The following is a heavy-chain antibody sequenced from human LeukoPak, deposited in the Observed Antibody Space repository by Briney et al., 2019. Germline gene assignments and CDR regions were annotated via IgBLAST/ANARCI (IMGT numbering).Heavy chain of an antibody. Sequence: GGSLSLSCVVSGMPFERHGMHWVRQPPGKGLEWLAFIKYDGSRTDYEDSVKGRFTVSRDNSKNTLYLNMNSLRTEDTALYYCVKDTIFTVDPFDYWGQGTLVAVSS. V-gene: IGHV3-30*02. CDR1: GMPFERHG. D-gene: IGHD3-3*01. J-gene: IGHJ4*02. CDR3: VKDTIFTVDPFDY. CDR2: IKYDGSRT.